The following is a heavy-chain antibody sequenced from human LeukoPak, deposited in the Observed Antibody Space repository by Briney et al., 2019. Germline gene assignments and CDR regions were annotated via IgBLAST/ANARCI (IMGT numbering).Heavy chain of an antibody. CDR3: ARDGSSWPFFDS. Sequence: SETLSLTCTASGGSISSYQWSWIRQPAGEGLEWIGRIYASGTTSYNPSLKSRVTMSVDTSKNQFSLRLISVTAADTAVYYCARDGSSWPFFDSWGQGTLVTFSS. V-gene: IGHV4-4*07. J-gene: IGHJ4*02. D-gene: IGHD6-13*01. CDR1: GGSISSYQ. CDR2: IYASGTT.